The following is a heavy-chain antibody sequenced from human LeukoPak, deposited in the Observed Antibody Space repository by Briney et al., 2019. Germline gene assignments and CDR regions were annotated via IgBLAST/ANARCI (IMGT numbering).Heavy chain of an antibody. CDR3: ARDPRVGYFDY. V-gene: IGHV4-59*01. CDR1: GGSFSGYY. J-gene: IGHJ4*02. CDR2: IYYSGST. Sequence: SETLSLTCAVYGGSFSGYYWSWIRQPPGKGLEWIGYIYYSGSTNYNPSLKSRVTISVDTSKNQFSLKLSSVTAADTAVYYCARDPRVGYFDYWGQGTLVTVSS.